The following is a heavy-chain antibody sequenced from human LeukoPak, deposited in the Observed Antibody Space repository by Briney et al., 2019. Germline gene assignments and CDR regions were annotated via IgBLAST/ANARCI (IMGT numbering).Heavy chain of an antibody. J-gene: IGHJ4*02. V-gene: IGHV3-48*03. Sequence: GGSLSLSCAASGFTFSSYEMNWVRQAPGKGLEWVSKISSSGSAIYYADSVKGRFTISRDNSKNTLYLQMNNLRAEDTAVYYCANRYCSDTTCQETYFDYWGQGTLVTVSS. CDR1: GFTFSSYE. CDR2: ISSSGSAI. CDR3: ANRYCSDTTCQETYFDY. D-gene: IGHD2-2*01.